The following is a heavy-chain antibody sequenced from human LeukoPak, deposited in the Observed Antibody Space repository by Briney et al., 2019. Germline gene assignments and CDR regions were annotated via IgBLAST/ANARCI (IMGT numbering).Heavy chain of an antibody. Sequence: TSETLSRTCTVSGGSISSSSYYWGWIRQPPGKGLEWIGSIYYSGSTYYNPSLKSRVTISVDTSKNQFSLKLSSVTAVDTAVYYCARIGPILGAAWVDYWGQGTLVSVSS. CDR1: GGSISSSSYY. CDR3: ARIGPILGAAWVDY. J-gene: IGHJ4*02. CDR2: IYYSGST. D-gene: IGHD3-3*02. V-gene: IGHV4-39*07.